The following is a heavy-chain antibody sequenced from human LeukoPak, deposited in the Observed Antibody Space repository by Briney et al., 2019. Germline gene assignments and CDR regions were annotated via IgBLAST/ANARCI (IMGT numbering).Heavy chain of an antibody. J-gene: IGHJ4*02. Sequence: GGSLRLSCAASGFTSSDYYMSWIRQAPGKGLEWVSYISSSGSTIYYADSVKGRFTISRDNAKNSPYLQMNSLRAEDTAVYYCARGINYYGSGSPSHYFDYWGQGTLVTVSS. CDR2: ISSSGSTI. V-gene: IGHV3-11*04. CDR1: GFTSSDYY. D-gene: IGHD3-10*01. CDR3: ARGINYYGSGSPSHYFDY.